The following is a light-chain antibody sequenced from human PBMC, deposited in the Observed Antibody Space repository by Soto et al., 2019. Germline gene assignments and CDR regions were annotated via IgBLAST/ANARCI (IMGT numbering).Light chain of an antibody. J-gene: IGKJ1*01. CDR2: KAS. V-gene: IGKV1-5*03. CDR3: QQYSNRWT. Sequence: DIQMTQSPSTLSSSVGDRVTITCRASQNIETWLAWYQQKTGKAPTLMIYKASSLAGGVLSRFSGSGSGTEFTINISSLQSDDLATYYGQQYSNRWTFGEGTEVEIK. CDR1: QNIETW.